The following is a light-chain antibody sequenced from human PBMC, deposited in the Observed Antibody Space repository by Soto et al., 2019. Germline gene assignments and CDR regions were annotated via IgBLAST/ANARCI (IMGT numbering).Light chain of an antibody. CDR2: LGS. J-gene: IGKJ1*01. V-gene: IGKV2-28*01. CDR3: MQALQAPWT. CDR1: QSLLHDNGYNY. Sequence: DIVMTQSPLSLPVTPGEPASISCRSSQSLLHDNGYNYLDWYLQKPVQSPQLLIYLGSNRASGGPYRFSGSASGTDVTLKISRVEAEDAGIYYCMQALQAPWTFGQGTKVEIK.